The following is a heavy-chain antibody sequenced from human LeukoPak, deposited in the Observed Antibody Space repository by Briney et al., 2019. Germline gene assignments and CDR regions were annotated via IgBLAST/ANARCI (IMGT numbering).Heavy chain of an antibody. Sequence: GGSLRLSCAASGFTFSDYYMSWIRQAPGKGLEWVSYISSSGSTIYYADSVKGRFTISRDNAKNSLYLQMNSLRAEDTAVYYCAVYYDYVWGSYRTYGLAYWGQGTLVTVSS. CDR2: ISSSGSTI. V-gene: IGHV3-11*04. CDR1: GFTFSDYY. CDR3: AVYYDYVWGSYRTYGLAY. J-gene: IGHJ4*02. D-gene: IGHD3-16*02.